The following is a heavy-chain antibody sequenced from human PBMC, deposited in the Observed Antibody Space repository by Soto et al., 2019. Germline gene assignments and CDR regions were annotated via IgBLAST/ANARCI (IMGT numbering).Heavy chain of an antibody. D-gene: IGHD6-19*01. J-gene: IGHJ4*02. Sequence: SETLSLTCTVSGGSISSGDYYWSWIRQPPGKGLEWIGYIYYSGSTYYNPSLKSRVTISVDTSKNQFSLKLSSVTAADTAVYYCARRRVAGKLDYWGQGTLVTVSS. CDR2: IYYSGST. V-gene: IGHV4-30-4*01. CDR3: ARRRVAGKLDY. CDR1: GGSISSGDYY.